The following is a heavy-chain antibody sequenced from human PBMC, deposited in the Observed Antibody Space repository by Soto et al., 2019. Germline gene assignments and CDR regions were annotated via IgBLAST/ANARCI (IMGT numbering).Heavy chain of an antibody. D-gene: IGHD2-15*01. CDR3: ARGPGGPDGPGDY. CDR2: INAGNGNT. V-gene: IGHV1-3*01. CDR1: GYTFTSYA. Sequence: QVQLVQSGAEVKKPGASVKVSCMASGYTFTSYAMHWVRQAPGQRLEWMGWINAGNGNTKYSQKFQGRVTITRDTSASTAYMERSSLRSEDTAVYYCARGPGGPDGPGDYWVQGTLVTVSS. J-gene: IGHJ4*02.